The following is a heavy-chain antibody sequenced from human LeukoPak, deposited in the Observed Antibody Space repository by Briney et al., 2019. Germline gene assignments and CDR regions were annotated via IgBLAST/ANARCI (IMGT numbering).Heavy chain of an antibody. CDR2: INPSGGST. V-gene: IGHV1-46*01. J-gene: IGHJ3*02. Sequence: ASVKVSCKASGYTFTSYYMHWVRQAPGQGLEWMGIINPSGGSTSYAQKFQGRVTMTRDTSTSTVYMELSSLRSEDTAVYYCAREGAADKAMGDAFDIWGQGTMVTVSS. D-gene: IGHD5-18*01. CDR3: AREGAADKAMGDAFDI. CDR1: GYTFTSYY.